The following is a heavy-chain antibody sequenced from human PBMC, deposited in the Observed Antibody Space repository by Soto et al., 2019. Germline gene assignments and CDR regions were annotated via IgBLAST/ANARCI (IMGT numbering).Heavy chain of an antibody. CDR2: IYYSGST. CDR1: GGSISSSSYY. V-gene: IGHV4-39*01. Sequence: TSETLSLTCTVSGGSISSSSYYLGWIRQPPGKGLEWIGSIYYSGSTYYNPSLKSRVTISVDTSKNQFSLKLSSVTAADTAVYYCARRGYYAISAFDIWGQGTMVTVSS. J-gene: IGHJ3*02. D-gene: IGHD2-8*01. CDR3: ARRGYYAISAFDI.